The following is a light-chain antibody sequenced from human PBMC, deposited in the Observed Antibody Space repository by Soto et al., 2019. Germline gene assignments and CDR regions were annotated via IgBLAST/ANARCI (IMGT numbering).Light chain of an antibody. Sequence: DIVMTQSPDSLAVSLGERATINCKSSQSVLYSSNNKNYLAWYQQKPGQPPKLLIYWASTRESGVPDRFSGNGSWTDFTPNIRSLPAEDVAVYYCQQYYSTPYTFGQGTKLEIK. CDR2: WAS. CDR1: QSVLYSSNNKNY. CDR3: QQYYSTPYT. J-gene: IGKJ2*01. V-gene: IGKV4-1*01.